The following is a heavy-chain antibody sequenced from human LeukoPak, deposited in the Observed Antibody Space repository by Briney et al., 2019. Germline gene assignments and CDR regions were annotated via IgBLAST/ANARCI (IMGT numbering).Heavy chain of an antibody. CDR2: IYDDGSKE. V-gene: IGHV3-33*01. D-gene: IGHD3-3*01. CDR3: GRDLRSGYLDY. J-gene: IGHJ4*02. Sequence: PGGSLRLSCAASGFIFNNRGMYWVRQAPGKGLEWVAVIYDDGSKEYYADSVKGRFTISRDDSKKMVYLQMNSLRAEDSAVYYCGRDLRSGYLDYWGQGTLVTVSS. CDR1: GFIFNNRG.